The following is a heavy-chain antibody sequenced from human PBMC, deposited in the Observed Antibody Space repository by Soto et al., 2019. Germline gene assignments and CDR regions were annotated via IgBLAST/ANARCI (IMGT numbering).Heavy chain of an antibody. J-gene: IGHJ4*02. CDR2: IKEDGSEK. V-gene: IGHV3-7*01. CDR3: ARFTRRSSGDY. Sequence: EVQLVESGGDLVQPGGSLRLSCAASGFTFNTYWMSWVRQAPGKGLQWVANIKEDGSEKYYVESVKGRFTISRDNAKNLLYLQMNSLGAGDTAMYYCARFTRRSSGDYWGQGTLVTVSS. CDR1: GFTFNTYW. D-gene: IGHD6-25*01.